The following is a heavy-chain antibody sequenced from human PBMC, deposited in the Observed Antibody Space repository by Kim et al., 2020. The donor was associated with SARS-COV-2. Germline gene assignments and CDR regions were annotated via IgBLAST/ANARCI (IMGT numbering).Heavy chain of an antibody. CDR3: TRFIGDSTEGSCYLEY. V-gene: IGHV3-48*02. CDR1: GFSLGSYS. CDR2: MSGSGDAI. Sequence: GGSLRLSCEASGFSLGSYSMNWVRQAPGKGLEWVSYMSGSGDAIYYLDSVKGRFTISRDNAKNLMYLQMNSLRDEDTAVYYCTRFIGDSTEGSCYLEY. J-gene: IGHJ1*01. D-gene: IGHD2-2*01.